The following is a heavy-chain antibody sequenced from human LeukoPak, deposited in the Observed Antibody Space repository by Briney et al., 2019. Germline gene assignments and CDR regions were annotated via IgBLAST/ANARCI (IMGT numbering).Heavy chain of an antibody. V-gene: IGHV4-4*09. CDR1: GGSISSYY. CDR3: ARHGSGGRIVSSWVFDP. CDR2: IYTSGST. J-gene: IGHJ5*02. Sequence: NPSETLSLTYTASGGSISSYYWSWIRQPPGKGLEWIGYIYTSGSTNYNPSLKSRVTISVDTSKNQFSLKLSSVTAADTAVYYCARHGSGGRIVSSWVFDPWGQGTLVTVSS. D-gene: IGHD6-13*01.